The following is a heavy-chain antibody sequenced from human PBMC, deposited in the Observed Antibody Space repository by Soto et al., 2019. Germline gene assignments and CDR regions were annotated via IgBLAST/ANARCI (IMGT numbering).Heavy chain of an antibody. V-gene: IGHV4-31*03. CDR1: GGSISSGGYY. Sequence: SETLSLTCTVSGGSISSGGYYWSWIRQHPGKGLEWIGYIYYSGSTYYNPSLKSRVTISVDTSKNQFSLKLSSVTAADTAVYYCACMTTVTPNWFDPWGQGTLVTVSS. D-gene: IGHD4-4*01. CDR2: IYYSGST. CDR3: ACMTTVTPNWFDP. J-gene: IGHJ5*02.